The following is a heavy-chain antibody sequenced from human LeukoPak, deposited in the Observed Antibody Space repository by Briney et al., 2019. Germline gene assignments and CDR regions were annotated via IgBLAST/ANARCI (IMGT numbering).Heavy chain of an antibody. V-gene: IGHV3-30*18. J-gene: IGHJ4*02. CDR3: AKDRWFTVTTGVVY. D-gene: IGHD4-17*01. CDR2: ISYDGSNK. Sequence: GGSLRLSCAASGFTFSSYGMHWVRQAPGKGLEWVAVISYDGSNKYYADSVKGRFTISRDNSKNTLYLQMNSLRAEDTAVYYCAKDRWFTVTTGVVYWGQGTLVTVSS. CDR1: GFTFSSYG.